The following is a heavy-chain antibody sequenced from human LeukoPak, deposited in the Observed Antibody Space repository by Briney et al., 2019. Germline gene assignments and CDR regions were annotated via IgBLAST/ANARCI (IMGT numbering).Heavy chain of an antibody. V-gene: IGHV4-30-2*01. CDR3: ARGNGVPAAMLDIYYYYGIDV. D-gene: IGHD2-2*01. CDR2: IYHSGST. CDR1: GGSISSGGYS. Sequence: SETLSLTCAVSGGSISSGGYSWSWIRQPPGKGLEWIGYIYHSGSTYYNPSLKSRVTISVDRSKNQFSLKLSSVTAADTAVYYCARGNGVPAAMLDIYYYYGIDVWGKGTTVTVSS. J-gene: IGHJ6*04.